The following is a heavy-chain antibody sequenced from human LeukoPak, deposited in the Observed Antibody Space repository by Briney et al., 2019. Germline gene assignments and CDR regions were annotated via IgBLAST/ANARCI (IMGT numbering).Heavy chain of an antibody. V-gene: IGHV3-21*04. CDR1: GFTFSSYS. Sequence: GGSLRLSCAASGFTFSSYSMNWVRQAPGRGLEWVSSISSSSSSYIYYADSVKGRFTISRDNAKNSLYLQMNSLRAEDTAVYYCARDRLTTVATFDAFDIWGQGTMVTVSS. CDR2: ISSSSSSYI. CDR3: ARDRLTTVATFDAFDI. J-gene: IGHJ3*02. D-gene: IGHD4-17*01.